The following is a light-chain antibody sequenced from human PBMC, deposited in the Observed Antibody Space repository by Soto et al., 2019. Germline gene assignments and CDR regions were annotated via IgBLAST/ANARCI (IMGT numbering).Light chain of an antibody. J-gene: IGKJ2*01. CDR3: QQYVASLYT. V-gene: IGKV3D-20*01. CDR1: QSINSRS. Sequence: EIVMTQSPATLSVSPGERATLSCGASQSINSRSLAWYQQKPGQAPRLLIYDASSRATGIPDRFSASGSGTDFTLTISSLEPEDFAVYYCQQYVASLYTFGQGTKVDI. CDR2: DAS.